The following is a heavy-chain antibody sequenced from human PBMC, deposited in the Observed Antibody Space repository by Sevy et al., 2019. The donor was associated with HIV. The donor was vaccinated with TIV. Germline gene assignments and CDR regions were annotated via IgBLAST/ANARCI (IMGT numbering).Heavy chain of an antibody. CDR1: GDSISGTDYS. CDR2: IHYKGTT. CDR3: ARLDPSGPRDY. D-gene: IGHD5-12*01. V-gene: IGHV4-39*01. Sequence: SETLSLTCTVSGDSISGTDYSWGWIRQPPGKDLEWIGNIHYKGTTYYNPSLKSRVTVSVDTSKNQFSLRLSSVSAADTAVYYCARLDPSGPRDYWGQGTLVTVSS. J-gene: IGHJ4*02.